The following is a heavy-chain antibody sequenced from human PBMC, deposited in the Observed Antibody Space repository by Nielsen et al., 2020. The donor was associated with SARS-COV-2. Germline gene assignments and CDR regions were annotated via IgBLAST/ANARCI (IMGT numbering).Heavy chain of an antibody. D-gene: IGHD2-2*02. CDR2: VSHSGST. V-gene: IGHV4-4*02. Sequence: SETLSLTCAVSGGSVSSNDWWTWVRQSPGQGLEWIGDVSHSGSTNYSPSLKSRVTLSMDKSRRQFSLRLASVSAADTAVYFCARGHLVVVPSPILGLGPIFYSFYLDVWGKGTTVIVSS. J-gene: IGHJ6*03. CDR3: ARGHLVVVPSPILGLGPIFYSFYLDV. CDR1: GGSVSSNDW.